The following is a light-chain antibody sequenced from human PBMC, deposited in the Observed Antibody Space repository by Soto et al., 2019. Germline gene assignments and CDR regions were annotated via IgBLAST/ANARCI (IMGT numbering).Light chain of an antibody. CDR3: QQSYSTPIT. CDR1: QSISSD. J-gene: IGKJ5*01. Sequence: DAQLIESPSSLCASVGDGITITCGASQSISSDLNWYQQKTGQDPTPLIYAASSLQSGVPSRVSGSGSGTDFTLTISSRQPEDFATYYCQQSYSTPITFGQGTLLEI. V-gene: IGKV1-39*01. CDR2: AAS.